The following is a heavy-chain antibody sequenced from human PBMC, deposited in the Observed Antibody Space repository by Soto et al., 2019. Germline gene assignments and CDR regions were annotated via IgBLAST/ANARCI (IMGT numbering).Heavy chain of an antibody. Sequence: GGSLRLSCAASGFTFSSYAMHWVRQAPGKGLEYVSAISSNGGSTYYANSVKGRFTISRDNSKNTLYLQMGSLRAEDMAVYYCARDDCSGGSCYSPLGYWGQGTLVTVSS. CDR1: GFTFSSYA. V-gene: IGHV3-64*01. CDR3: ARDDCSGGSCYSPLGY. CDR2: ISSNGGST. J-gene: IGHJ4*02. D-gene: IGHD2-15*01.